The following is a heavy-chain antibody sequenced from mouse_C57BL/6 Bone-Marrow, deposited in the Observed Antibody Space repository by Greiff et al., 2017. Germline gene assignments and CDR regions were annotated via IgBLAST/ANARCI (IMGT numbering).Heavy chain of an antibody. D-gene: IGHD2-1*01. CDR1: GYSFTGYF. CDR3: ARYGNYRYFDV. V-gene: IGHV1-20*01. J-gene: IGHJ1*03. CDR2: INPYNGDT. Sequence: EVKLMESGPELVKPGDSVKISCKASGYSFTGYFMNWVMQSHGKSLEWIGRINPYNGDTFYNQKFKGKATLTVDKSSSTAHMELRSLTSEDSAVYYCARYGNYRYFDVWGTGTTVTVSS.